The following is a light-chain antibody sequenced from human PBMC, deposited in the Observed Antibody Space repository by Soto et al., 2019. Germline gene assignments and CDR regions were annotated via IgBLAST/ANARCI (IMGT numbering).Light chain of an antibody. Sequence: DIQMTQSPSILSASVGDRVTFTCRASQSISTWLAWYQLKPGKAPKLLIYGASSLGSGVPSRFSGSGSGTEFTLTIYSLQPEDFATYYCQLYDPYSYTFGQGTKLEIK. CDR1: QSISTW. CDR3: QLYDPYSYT. CDR2: GAS. V-gene: IGKV1-5*01. J-gene: IGKJ2*01.